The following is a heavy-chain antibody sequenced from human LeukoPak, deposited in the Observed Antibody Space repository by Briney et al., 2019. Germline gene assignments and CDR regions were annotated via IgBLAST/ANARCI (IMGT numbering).Heavy chain of an antibody. D-gene: IGHD2-15*01. CDR2: ISSSGTTI. CDR1: GFTFSSYE. V-gene: IGHV3-48*03. J-gene: IGHJ4*02. Sequence: GGSLRLSCAASGFTFSSYEMNWVRQAPGKGLEWVSYISSSGTTIYYADSGKGRFTISRDNAKNSLYLQMNSLRAEDTAVYYCAREVGPLDYWGQGTLVTVSS. CDR3: AREVGPLDY.